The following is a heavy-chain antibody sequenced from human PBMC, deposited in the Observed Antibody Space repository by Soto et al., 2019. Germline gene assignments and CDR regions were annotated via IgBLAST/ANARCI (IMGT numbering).Heavy chain of an antibody. CDR3: VRRAETNGWIGFGADKHYFDF. V-gene: IGHV1-8*01. Sequence: QVQLVQSGAEVRKPGASVKVSCEASGYTFTSYDIYWVRQATGQGLEWMGWMNPNTGNSGYAQKFQGRVTMTSDTPKSTAQMEVSSLRSEDTAVYYCVRRAETNGWIGFGADKHYFDFWGQGTLVTVSS. J-gene: IGHJ4*02. D-gene: IGHD6-19*01. CDR2: MNPNTGNS. CDR1: GYTFTSYD.